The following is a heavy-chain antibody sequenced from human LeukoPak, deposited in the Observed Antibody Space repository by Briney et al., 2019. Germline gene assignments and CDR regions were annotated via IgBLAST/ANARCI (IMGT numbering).Heavy chain of an antibody. CDR1: GGSIRGYY. D-gene: IGHD3-16*01. CDR2: INHSGST. V-gene: IGHV4-34*01. CDR3: ARAGGFAGYMDV. Sequence: PSETLSLTCTVSGGSIRGYYWSWIRQPPGKGLEWIGEINHSGSTNYNPSLKSRVTISVDTSKNQFSLKLSSVTAADTAVYYCARAGGFAGYMDVWGKGTTVTISS. J-gene: IGHJ6*03.